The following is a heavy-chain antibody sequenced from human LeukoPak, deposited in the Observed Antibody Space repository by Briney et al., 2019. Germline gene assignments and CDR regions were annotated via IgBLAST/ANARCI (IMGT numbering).Heavy chain of an antibody. Sequence: ASVKVSCKASGGTFSSYAISWVRQAPGQGLEWMGGIIPIFGTANYAQKFQGRVTITADESTSTAYMELSSLRSEDTAVYYCARGYRGGPTFDYWGQGTLVTVSS. J-gene: IGHJ4*02. CDR3: ARGYRGGPTFDY. D-gene: IGHD5-24*01. V-gene: IGHV1-69*13. CDR2: IIPIFGTA. CDR1: GGTFSSYA.